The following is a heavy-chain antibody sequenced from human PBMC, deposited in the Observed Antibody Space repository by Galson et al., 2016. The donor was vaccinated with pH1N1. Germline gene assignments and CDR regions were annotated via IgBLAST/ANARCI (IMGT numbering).Heavy chain of an antibody. J-gene: IGHJ2*01. CDR3: AREDYYDTDLSDWYFDL. D-gene: IGHD3-22*01. CDR2: IIPIFNTT. Sequence: SVKVSCKASGGTFGSYGINWVLQAPGQGLEWMGGIIPIFNTTKYAQNFQGRVTITADELTTTAYMELTSLRSDDTAMYFCAREDYYDTDLSDWYFDLWGRGTLLTVSS. V-gene: IGHV1-69*13. CDR1: GGTFGSYG.